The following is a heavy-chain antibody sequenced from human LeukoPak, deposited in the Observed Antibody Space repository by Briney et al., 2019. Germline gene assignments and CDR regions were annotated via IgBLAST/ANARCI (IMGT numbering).Heavy chain of an antibody. D-gene: IGHD2-15*01. CDR3: ARAYCSGGSCRAFTA. J-gene: IGHJ4*02. CDR2: INPSGGST. CDR1: GYTFTSYY. Sequence: ASVRVSCKASGYTFTSYYMHWVRQAPGQGLEWMGIINPSGGSTSYAQKFQGRVTMTRDTSTRTVYMELSSLRSEDTAVYYCARAYCSGGSCRAFTAGGEGTLVTVSA. V-gene: IGHV1-46*01.